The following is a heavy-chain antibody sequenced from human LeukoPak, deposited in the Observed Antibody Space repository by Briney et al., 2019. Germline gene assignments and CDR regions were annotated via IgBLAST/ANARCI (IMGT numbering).Heavy chain of an antibody. D-gene: IGHD3-10*01. CDR1: GGSFSGYY. CDR3: ARGQFYGSGSYPTYYYYYYGMDV. V-gene: IGHV4-34*01. J-gene: IGHJ6*02. Sequence: SETLSLTCAVYGGSFSGYYWSWIRQPPGKGLEWIGEINHSGSTNYNPSLKSRVTISVDTSKNQFSLKLSSVTAADTAVYYCARGQFYGSGSYPTYYYYYYGMDVWGQGTTVTVSS. CDR2: INHSGST.